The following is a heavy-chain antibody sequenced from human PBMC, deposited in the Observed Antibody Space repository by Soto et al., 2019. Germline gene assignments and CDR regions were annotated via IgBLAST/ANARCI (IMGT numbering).Heavy chain of an antibody. D-gene: IGHD6-19*01. Sequence: PSETLSLTCTVSGGSISSYYWSWIRQPPGKGLEWIGYIYYSGSTNYNPSLKSRVTISVDTSKNQFSLKLSSVTAADTAVYYYARRGRWLVSNGMDVWGQGTTVTVSS. CDR2: IYYSGST. V-gene: IGHV4-59*01. J-gene: IGHJ6*02. CDR1: GGSISSYY. CDR3: ARRGRWLVSNGMDV.